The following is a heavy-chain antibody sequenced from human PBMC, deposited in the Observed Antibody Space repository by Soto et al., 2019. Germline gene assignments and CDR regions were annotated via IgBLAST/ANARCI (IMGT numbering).Heavy chain of an antibody. J-gene: IGHJ4*02. CDR2: ISSSSSTI. D-gene: IGHD6-13*01. Sequence: EVQLVESGGGLVQPGGSLRLSCAASGFPFSSYSMNWVRQAPGQGLEWVSYISSSSSTIYYADSVKGRFTISRDNAKNSLYLQMNSLRAEDTAVYYCAIDASEMGYSSYWGQGTLVTVSS. V-gene: IGHV3-48*01. CDR3: AIDASEMGYSSY. CDR1: GFPFSSYS.